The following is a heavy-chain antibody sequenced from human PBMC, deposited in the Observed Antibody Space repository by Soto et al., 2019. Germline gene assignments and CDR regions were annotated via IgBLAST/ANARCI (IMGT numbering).Heavy chain of an antibody. CDR3: ARGTAGSGSIDY. V-gene: IGHV3-33*08. CDR2: IWYDGSNK. Sequence: GGSLRLSCAASGFTFSSYGMHWVRQAPGKGLEWVAVIWYDGSNKYYADSVKGRFTISRDNSKNTLYLQMNSLRAEDTAVYYCARGTAGSGSIDYWGQGTLVTVSS. CDR1: GFTFSSYG. J-gene: IGHJ4*02. D-gene: IGHD3-10*01.